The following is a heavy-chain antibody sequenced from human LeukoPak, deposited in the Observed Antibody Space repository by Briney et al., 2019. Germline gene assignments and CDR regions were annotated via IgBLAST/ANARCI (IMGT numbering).Heavy chain of an antibody. CDR3: ARVIRDSSGYYSLDY. V-gene: IGHV3-33*01. Sequence: GGSLRLSCAASGFTFSSYGMHWVRQAPGKGLEWVAVIWYDGSNKYYADSVKGRFTISRDNSKNTLYLQMNSLRAEDTAVYYCARVIRDSSGYYSLDYWGQGTLVTVSS. CDR2: IWYDGSNK. D-gene: IGHD3-22*01. CDR1: GFTFSSYG. J-gene: IGHJ4*02.